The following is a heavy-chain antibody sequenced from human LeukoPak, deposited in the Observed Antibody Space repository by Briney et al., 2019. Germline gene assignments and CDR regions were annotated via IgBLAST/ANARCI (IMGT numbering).Heavy chain of an antibody. V-gene: IGHV3-33*01. CDR3: ARDVGSYYGSGTYYSYNWFDP. J-gene: IGHJ5*02. CDR2: IWYDGSNK. CDR1: GFTFSSYG. Sequence: GGSLRLSCAASGFTFSSYGMHWVRQAPGKGLEWVAVIWYDGSNKYYADSVKGRFTISRDNSKNTLYLQMNSLRAEDTAVYYCARDVGSYYGSGTYYSYNWFDPWGQGSLVTVSS. D-gene: IGHD3-10*01.